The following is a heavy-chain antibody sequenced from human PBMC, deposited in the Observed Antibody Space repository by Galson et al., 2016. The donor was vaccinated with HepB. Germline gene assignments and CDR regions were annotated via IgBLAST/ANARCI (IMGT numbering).Heavy chain of an antibody. CDR1: GFTVSNNY. V-gene: IGHV3-53*01. CDR3: ASMTGTTPGGY. J-gene: IGHJ4*02. D-gene: IGHD1-20*01. CDR2: IYSGSST. Sequence: CAASGFTVSNNYMSWVRQAPGKGLEWVSLIYSGSSTYYADSVKGRFTLPRDNSKNTLYLQMNSLSAEDTAVYYCASMTGTTPGGYWGQGTLVNVSS.